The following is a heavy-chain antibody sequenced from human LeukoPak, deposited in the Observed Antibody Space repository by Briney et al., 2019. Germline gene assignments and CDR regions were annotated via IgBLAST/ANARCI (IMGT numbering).Heavy chain of an antibody. D-gene: IGHD3-16*01. CDR1: GFTFSNYA. CDR3: ARGSSNVWGSYYSFDY. J-gene: IGHJ4*02. CDR2: ISYDDGSNK. V-gene: IGHV3-30-3*01. Sequence: GGSLRLSCAASGFTFSNYAMHWVRQAPGKGLEWVAVISYDDGSNKYYGDSVKGRSTIFRDNSENTLYLQMNSLRAEDTAVYYCARGSSNVWGSYYSFDYWGQGTLVTVSS.